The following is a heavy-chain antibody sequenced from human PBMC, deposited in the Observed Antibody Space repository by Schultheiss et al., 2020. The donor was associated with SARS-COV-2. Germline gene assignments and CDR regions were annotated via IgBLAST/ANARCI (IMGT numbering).Heavy chain of an antibody. J-gene: IGHJ4*02. Sequence: GESLKISCAASGFTFSSYAMSWVRQAPGKVLEWVSAFSGSGGSTYYADSVKGRFTISRDNSKNTLYLQMNSLRAEDTAVYYCAKAGFSLGYCSSTSCSIDYWGQGTLVTFSS. V-gene: IGHV3-23*01. CDR2: FSGSGGST. CDR3: AKAGFSLGYCSSTSCSIDY. CDR1: GFTFSSYA. D-gene: IGHD2-2*01.